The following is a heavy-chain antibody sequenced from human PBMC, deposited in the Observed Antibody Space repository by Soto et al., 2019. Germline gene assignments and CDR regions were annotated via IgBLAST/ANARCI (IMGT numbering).Heavy chain of an antibody. CDR3: AKDRGGVLAPSYFDN. V-gene: IGHV3-23*01. CDR1: AFTFTDYA. Sequence: EVQLLESGGGFVQPGGSLRLSCAAAAFTFTDYAMTWVRQAPGKGLDWVSSISGSGGSTYYTDSVKGRFTISRDNSKNTLYLQMHSLRAEDTAVYYCAKDRGGVLAPSYFDNWGQGTLVTVSS. D-gene: IGHD2-8*01. J-gene: IGHJ4*02. CDR2: ISGSGGST.